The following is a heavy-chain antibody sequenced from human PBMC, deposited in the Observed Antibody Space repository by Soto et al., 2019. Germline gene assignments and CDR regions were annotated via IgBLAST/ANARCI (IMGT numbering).Heavy chain of an antibody. CDR3: ARDENGWFDP. CDR2: ISYDGSNK. CDR1: GFTFSSYA. V-gene: IGHV3-30-3*01. J-gene: IGHJ5*02. Sequence: PGGSLRLSCAASGFTFSSYAMHWVRQAPGKGLEWVAVISYDGSNKYYADSGNGRFTISRDNSKNTLYLQMNSLRAEDTAVYYCARDENGWFDPWGQGTLVTVSS.